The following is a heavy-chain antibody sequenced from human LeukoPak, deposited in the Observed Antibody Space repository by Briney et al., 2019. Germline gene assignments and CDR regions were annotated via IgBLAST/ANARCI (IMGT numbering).Heavy chain of an antibody. D-gene: IGHD5-18*01. CDR3: ARDNLYRYGYGNAFDI. CDR2: INPNSGGT. V-gene: IGHV1-2*02. J-gene: IGHJ3*02. Sequence: ASVKVSCKASGYTFTGYYMHWVRQAPGQGLEWMGWINPNSGGTNYAQKFQGRVTMTRDTSISTAYMELSRLRSDDTAVYYCARDNLYRYGYGNAFDIWGQGTMVTVSS. CDR1: GYTFTGYY.